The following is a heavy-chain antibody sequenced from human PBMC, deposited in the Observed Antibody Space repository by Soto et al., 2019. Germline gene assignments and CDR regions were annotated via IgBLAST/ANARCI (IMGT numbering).Heavy chain of an antibody. CDR1: GYTFTGYY. CDR3: ARARITIFGVVPDFDY. V-gene: IGHV1-46*01. Sequence: GASVKVSCKASGYTFTGYYMHWVRQAPGQGLEWMGWINPSGGSTSYAQKFQGRVTMTRDTSTSTVYMELSSLRSEDTAVYYCARARITIFGVVPDFDYWGQGTLVTISS. J-gene: IGHJ4*02. CDR2: INPSGGST. D-gene: IGHD3-3*01.